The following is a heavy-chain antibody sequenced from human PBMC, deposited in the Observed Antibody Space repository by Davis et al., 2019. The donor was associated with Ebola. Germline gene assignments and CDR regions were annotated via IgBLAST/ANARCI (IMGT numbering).Heavy chain of an antibody. CDR1: GGSISSSSYY. J-gene: IGHJ6*02. V-gene: IGHV4-39*01. Sequence: SETLSLTCTVSGGSISSSSYYWGWIRQPPGKGLEWIGSIYYSGSTYYNPSLKSRVTISVDTSKNQFSLKLSSVTAADTAVYYCARQVVATMRDQYYYYYGMDVWGQGTTATVSS. CDR3: ARQVVATMRDQYYYYYGMDV. CDR2: IYYSGST. D-gene: IGHD5-12*01.